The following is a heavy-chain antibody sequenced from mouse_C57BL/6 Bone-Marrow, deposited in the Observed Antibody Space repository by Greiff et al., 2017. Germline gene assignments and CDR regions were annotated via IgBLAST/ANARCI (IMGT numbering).Heavy chain of an antibody. CDR2: FHPYNDDT. D-gene: IGHD2-4*01. V-gene: IGHV1-47*01. CDR1: GYTFTTYP. CDR3: ARAVIYYDYDGYAMAY. Sequence: QVQLQQSGAELVKPGASVKMSCKASGYTFTTYPIEWMKQNHGKSLEWIGNFHPYNDDTKYNEKFKGKATLTVAKSSSTVYLELSRLTSDDSAVYYCARAVIYYDYDGYAMAYWGQGTSVTVSS. J-gene: IGHJ4*01.